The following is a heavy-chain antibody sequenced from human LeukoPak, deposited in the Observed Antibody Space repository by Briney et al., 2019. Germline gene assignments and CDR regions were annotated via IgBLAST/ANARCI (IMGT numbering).Heavy chain of an antibody. CDR3: ARDNSVRGEAWWFNP. D-gene: IGHD2-21*01. J-gene: IGHJ5*02. CDR1: GYTFTSNY. Sequence: GASVKVSCKAFGYTFTSNYMHWVRQAPGQGPEWMGVISPSGGSTTYAQKFQGRVTLTRDMSTSTDYLELSSLRSEDTAVYYCARDNSVRGEAWWFNPWGQGTLVTVPS. CDR2: ISPSGGST. V-gene: IGHV1-46*01.